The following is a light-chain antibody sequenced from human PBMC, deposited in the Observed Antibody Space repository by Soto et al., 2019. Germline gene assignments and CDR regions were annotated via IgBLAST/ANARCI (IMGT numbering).Light chain of an antibody. CDR1: SGDVGGYNF. CDR3: SSYAGTYTFVAV. V-gene: IGLV2-11*01. CDR2: DVN. Sequence: QSALTQPRSVSGSPGQSVTISCTGTSGDVGGYNFVSWYQHHPGKAPKLMIYDVNKRPSGVPDRFSGSKSDNTASLTISGLQAEDEADYYCSSYAGTYTFVAVFGGGTKLTVL. J-gene: IGLJ2*01.